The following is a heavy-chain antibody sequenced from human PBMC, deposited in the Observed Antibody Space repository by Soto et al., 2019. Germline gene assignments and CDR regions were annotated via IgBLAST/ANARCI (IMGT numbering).Heavy chain of an antibody. V-gene: IGHV3-30*18. CDR2: ISYDGSVT. CDR1: GFTFGDYG. D-gene: IGHD4-17*01. Sequence: QVHLVESGGGVVQPGRSLRLSCAASGFTFGDYGMHWVRQAPGKGLEWVADISYDGSVTYYADSVEGRFTVSRDNSKSVLYLQMNSLRLDDTAVYYCAKLSIQKSWAVTFDQWGQGTLVTVSS. CDR3: AKLSIQKSWAVTFDQ. J-gene: IGHJ4*02.